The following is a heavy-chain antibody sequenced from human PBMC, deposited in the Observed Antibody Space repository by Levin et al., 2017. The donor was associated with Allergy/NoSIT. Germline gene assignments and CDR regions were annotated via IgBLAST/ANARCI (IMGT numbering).Heavy chain of an antibody. V-gene: IGHV6-1*01. Sequence: SETLSLTCAISGDSVSSNSAAWNWIRQSPSRGLEWLGRTYYRSKWYNDYAVSVKSRITINPDTSKNQFSLQLNSVTPEDTAVYYCARDLSGDSSSWYKSSYYYYYMDVWGKGTTVTVSS. J-gene: IGHJ6*03. CDR1: GDSVSSNSAA. D-gene: IGHD6-13*01. CDR2: TYYRSKWYN. CDR3: ARDLSGDSSSWYKSSYYYYYMDV.